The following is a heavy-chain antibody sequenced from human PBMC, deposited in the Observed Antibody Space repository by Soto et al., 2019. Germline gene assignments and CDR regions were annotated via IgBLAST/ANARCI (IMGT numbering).Heavy chain of an antibody. CDR2: IKQDGSEK. CDR1: GFTFSSYW. CDR3: ARKSYGSGSFLDY. Sequence: EVQLVESGGGLVQPWGSLRLSCAASGFTFSSYWMSWVRQAPGKGLEWVANIKQDGSEKYYVDSVKGRFTISRDNAKNSLYLQMNSLRAEDTAVYYCARKSYGSGSFLDYWGQGTLVTVSS. D-gene: IGHD3-10*01. V-gene: IGHV3-7*01. J-gene: IGHJ4*02.